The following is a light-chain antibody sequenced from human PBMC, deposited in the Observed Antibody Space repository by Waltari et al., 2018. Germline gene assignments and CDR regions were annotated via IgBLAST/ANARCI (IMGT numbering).Light chain of an antibody. CDR3: QHYVRLPVT. J-gene: IGKJ1*01. CDR1: QSVGST. Sequence: EIVLTQSPGTLSLSPGERATLSCRASQSVGSTLAWYQQKPGPPPRLLIDGASTRATGIPDRFSCSGSGTDFSLTIGRLEPEDFAVYYCQHYVRLPVTFGQGTKVEIK. CDR2: GAS. V-gene: IGKV3-20*01.